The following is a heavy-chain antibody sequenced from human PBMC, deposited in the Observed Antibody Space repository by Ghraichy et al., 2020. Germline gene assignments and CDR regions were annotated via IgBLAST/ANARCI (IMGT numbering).Heavy chain of an antibody. J-gene: IGHJ4*02. CDR3: ARISRTYYDYIWGSYRLGHFDY. D-gene: IGHD3-16*02. CDR2: ISSSGSTI. V-gene: IGHV3-48*03. Sequence: GESLNISCAASGFTFSSYEMNWVRQAPGKGLEWVSYISSSGSTIYYADSVKGRFTISRDNAKNSLYLQMNSLRAEDTAVYYCARISRTYYDYIWGSYRLGHFDYWGQGTLVTVSS. CDR1: GFTFSSYE.